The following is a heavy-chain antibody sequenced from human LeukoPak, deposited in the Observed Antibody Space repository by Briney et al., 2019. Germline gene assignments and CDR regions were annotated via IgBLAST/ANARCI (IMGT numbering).Heavy chain of an antibody. J-gene: IGHJ4*02. V-gene: IGHV3-23*01. Sequence: GGSLRLSCVVSGISLSNYAMTWVRQSPGKRREWVSYISERGGSTTYADSVKGRFTISRDTSLNTLYLQMNNLRAEDTAVYFCAKRGVVIRGILVIGYHQEAYHYDFWGQGVLVTVSS. CDR3: AKRGVVIRGILVIGYHQEAYHYDF. CDR2: ISERGGST. D-gene: IGHD3-10*01. CDR1: GISLSNYA.